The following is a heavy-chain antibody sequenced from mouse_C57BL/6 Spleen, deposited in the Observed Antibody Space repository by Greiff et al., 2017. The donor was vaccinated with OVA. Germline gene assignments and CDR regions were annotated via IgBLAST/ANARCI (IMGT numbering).Heavy chain of an antibody. D-gene: IGHD4-1*01. CDR3: ARPLTGTLMDY. J-gene: IGHJ4*01. V-gene: IGHV5-17*01. CDR2: ISSGSSTI. CDR1: GFTFSDYG. Sequence: EVKVVESGGGLVKPGGSLKLSCAASGFTFSDYGMHWVRQAPEQGLEWVAYISSGSSTIYYADTVKGRFTISRDNAKNTLFLQMTSLRSEDTAMYYCARPLTGTLMDYWGQGTSVTVAS.